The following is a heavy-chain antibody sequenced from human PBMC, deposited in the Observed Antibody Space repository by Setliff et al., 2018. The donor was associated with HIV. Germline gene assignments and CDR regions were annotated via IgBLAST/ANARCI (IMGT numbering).Heavy chain of an antibody. Sequence: GGSLRLSCAASGFTFSNSWMTWVRQAPGKGLEWVSLIYSGGDTYYADSVKGRFTISRDNSKNMLYLQMNNLRADDTAVYYCAREPCSGSSCYSGYFDYWGQGTLVTVSS. CDR1: GFTFSNSW. J-gene: IGHJ4*02. CDR3: AREPCSGSSCYSGYFDY. CDR2: IYSGGDT. D-gene: IGHD2-15*01. V-gene: IGHV3-66*02.